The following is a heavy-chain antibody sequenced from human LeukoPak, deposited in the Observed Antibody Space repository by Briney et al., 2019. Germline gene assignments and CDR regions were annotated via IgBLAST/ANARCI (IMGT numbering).Heavy chain of an antibody. D-gene: IGHD3-22*01. CDR2: ISYDGSNK. V-gene: IGHV3-30-3*01. CDR3: ARVAYYYDSSGYDY. J-gene: IGHJ4*02. CDR1: GFTFSSYA. Sequence: GGSLRLSCAASGFTFSSYAMHWVRQAPGKGLEWVAVISYDGSNKYYADSVKGRFTISRDNSKNTLCLQMNSLRAEDTAVYYCARVAYYYDSSGYDYWGQGTLVTVSS.